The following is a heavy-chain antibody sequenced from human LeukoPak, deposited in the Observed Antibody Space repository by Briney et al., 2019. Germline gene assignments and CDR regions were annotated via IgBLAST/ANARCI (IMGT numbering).Heavy chain of an antibody. CDR2: IYHNGAT. J-gene: IGHJ4*02. CDR1: GGSISSSSSIC. Sequence: PSETLSLTCAVSGGSISSSSSICRTWVRQPPGEGLEWIGEIYHNGATNYNPSLKSRVTMLLDKSKNQFFLKLNSVTAADTAVYYCARNGGNSDYDYWGQGTLVTVSA. D-gene: IGHD4-23*01. V-gene: IGHV4-4*02. CDR3: ARNGGNSDYDY.